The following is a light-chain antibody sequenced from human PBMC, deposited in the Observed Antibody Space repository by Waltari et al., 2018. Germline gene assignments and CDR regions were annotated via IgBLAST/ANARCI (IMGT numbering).Light chain of an antibody. Sequence: EIVLTQSPGTLSLPPGERATLACRASQSVGRSLAWYQQKPGQAPRLLIDDASRRATGIPDRFSGSGSGTDFSLTISRLEPEDFAVYYCQHYVRLPATFGQGTKVEI. V-gene: IGKV3-20*01. CDR1: QSVGRS. CDR2: DAS. J-gene: IGKJ1*01. CDR3: QHYVRLPAT.